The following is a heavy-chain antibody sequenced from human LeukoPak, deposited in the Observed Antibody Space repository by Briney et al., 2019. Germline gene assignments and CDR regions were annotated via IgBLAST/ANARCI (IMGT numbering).Heavy chain of an antibody. CDR2: ISYDGSNK. J-gene: IGHJ4*02. V-gene: IGHV3-30*04. CDR1: GFTFSSYA. CDR3: ARDGSGSDHHFDY. D-gene: IGHD3-10*01. Sequence: GGSLRLSCAASGFTFSSYAMHWVRQAPGKGLEWVAVISYDGSNKYYADSVKGRFTISRDNSKNTLYLQMNSLRAEDTAVYYCARDGSGSDHHFDYWGQGTLVTVSS.